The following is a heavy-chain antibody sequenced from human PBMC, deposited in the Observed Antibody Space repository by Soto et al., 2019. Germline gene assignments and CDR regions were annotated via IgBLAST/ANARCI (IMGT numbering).Heavy chain of an antibody. CDR3: ARGLRGPLGFGY. V-gene: IGHV3-21*01. CDR1: GFTFSSYS. CDR2: ISSSSSYI. Sequence: PGGSLRLSCAASGFTFSSYSMNWVRQAPGKGLEWVSSISSSSSYIYYADSVKGRFTISRDNAKNSLYLQMNSLRAEDTAVYYCARGLRGPLGFGYWGQGTLVTVSS. J-gene: IGHJ4*02. D-gene: IGHD5-12*01.